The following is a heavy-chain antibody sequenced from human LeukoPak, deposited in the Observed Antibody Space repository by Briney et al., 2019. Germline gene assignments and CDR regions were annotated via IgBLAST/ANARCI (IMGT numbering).Heavy chain of an antibody. D-gene: IGHD3-10*01. V-gene: IGHV4-30-4*01. Sequence: SETLSLTCTVSGGSISSGDYYWSWIRQPPGKGLEWIGYIYYSGSTYYNPSLKSRVTISVDTSKNQFSLKLSSVTAADTAVYYCARGWYYYGSGPRDYWGQGTLVTVSS. CDR3: ARGWYYYGSGPRDY. CDR2: IYYSGST. CDR1: GGSISSGDYY. J-gene: IGHJ4*02.